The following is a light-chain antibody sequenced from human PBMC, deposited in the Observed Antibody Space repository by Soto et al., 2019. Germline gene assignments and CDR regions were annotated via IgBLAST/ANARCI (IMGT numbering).Light chain of an antibody. CDR3: QQYNNWPPYT. CDR1: QSVSSN. V-gene: IGKV3-15*01. J-gene: IGKJ2*01. CDR2: GAS. Sequence: EIVMTQSPATLSVSPGERATLSCRASQSVSSNLAWYQQKPVQAPRLLIYGASTRATGIPARFSGSRSGTEFTLTISSLQSEDFAVYYCQQYNNWPPYTFGQGTKLEIK.